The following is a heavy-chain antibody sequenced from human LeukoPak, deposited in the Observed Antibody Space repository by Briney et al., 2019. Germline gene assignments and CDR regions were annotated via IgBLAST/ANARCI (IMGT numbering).Heavy chain of an antibody. D-gene: IGHD3-22*01. CDR3: ARGWGSGYYPESWDY. J-gene: IGHJ4*02. Sequence: VASVKVSCKASGYTFTSYAMNWVRQAPGQGLEWMGWINTNTGNPTYAQGFTGRFVFSLDTSVSTAYLQISSLKAEDTAVYYCARGWGSGYYPESWDYWGQGTLVTVSS. CDR1: GYTFTSYA. V-gene: IGHV7-4-1*02. CDR2: INTNTGNP.